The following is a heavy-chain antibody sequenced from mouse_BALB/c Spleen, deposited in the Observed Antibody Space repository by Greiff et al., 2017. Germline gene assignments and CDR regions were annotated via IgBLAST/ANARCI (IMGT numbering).Heavy chain of an antibody. V-gene: IGHV5-17*02. CDR3: ARGIYYYGSRYFDV. J-gene: IGHJ1*01. Sequence: EVKLVESGGGLVQPGGSRKLSCAASGFTFSSFGMHWVRQAPEKGLEWVAYISSGSSTIYYADTVKGRFTISRDNPKNTLFLQMTSLRSEDTAMYYCARGIYYYGSRYFDVWGAGTTVTVSS. CDR1: GFTFSSFG. D-gene: IGHD1-1*01. CDR2: ISSGSSTI.